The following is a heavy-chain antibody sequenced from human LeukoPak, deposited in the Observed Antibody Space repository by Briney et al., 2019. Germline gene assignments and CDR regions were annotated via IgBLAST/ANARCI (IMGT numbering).Heavy chain of an antibody. V-gene: IGHV3-11*01. J-gene: IGHJ4*02. D-gene: IGHD6-6*01. Sequence: GGSLRLSCAASGFTFSDYYMSWIRQAPGKGLEWVSYISSSGSSIYYADSVKGRFTISRDNAKNSLYLQMTSLRADDTAVYYCARGIRYSSSPYDYWGQGTLVTVSS. CDR3: ARGIRYSSSPYDY. CDR2: ISSSGSSI. CDR1: GFTFSDYY.